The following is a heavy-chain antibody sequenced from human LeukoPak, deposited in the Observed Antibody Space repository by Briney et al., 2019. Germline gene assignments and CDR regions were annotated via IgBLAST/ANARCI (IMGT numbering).Heavy chain of an antibody. Sequence: SETLSLTCAVYGGSFSDYYWSWIRQPPGKGLEWIGEINHSGSTNYNPSLKSRVTISVDKSKNQFSLKLSSVTAADTAVYYCARDPDSSGSYSLRTSAFDIWGQGTMVTVSS. J-gene: IGHJ3*02. CDR2: INHSGST. CDR1: GGSFSDYY. D-gene: IGHD3-22*01. V-gene: IGHV4-34*01. CDR3: ARDPDSSGSYSLRTSAFDI.